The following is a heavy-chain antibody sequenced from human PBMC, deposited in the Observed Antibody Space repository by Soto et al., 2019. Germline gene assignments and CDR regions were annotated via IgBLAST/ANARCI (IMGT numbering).Heavy chain of an antibody. V-gene: IGHV3-23*01. J-gene: IGHJ4*02. CDR1: GFTFSSYA. D-gene: IGHD6-13*01. CDR3: AKSSWYSGAFDY. Sequence: EVQLLESGGGLVQPGGSLRLSCAASGFTFSSYAMSWVRQAPGKGLEWVSAISGSGGSTYYADSVKGRVTISRDNSKNTLYLHMNSLRAEDTAVYYCAKSSWYSGAFDYWGQGTLVTVSS. CDR2: ISGSGGST.